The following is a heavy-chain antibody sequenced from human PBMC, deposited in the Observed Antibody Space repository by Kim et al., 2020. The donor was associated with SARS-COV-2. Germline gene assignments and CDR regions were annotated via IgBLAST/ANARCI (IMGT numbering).Heavy chain of an antibody. J-gene: IGHJ4*02. Sequence: PETLSLTCTVSGGSISSYYWSWIRQPPGKGLEWIGYIYYSGSTNYNPSLKSRVTISVDTSKNQFSLKLSSVTAADTAVYYCARANPLYGSGSYPSSWGQGTLVTVSS. V-gene: IGHV4-59*13. CDR2: IYYSGST. CDR1: GGSISSYY. CDR3: ARANPLYGSGSYPSS. D-gene: IGHD3-10*01.